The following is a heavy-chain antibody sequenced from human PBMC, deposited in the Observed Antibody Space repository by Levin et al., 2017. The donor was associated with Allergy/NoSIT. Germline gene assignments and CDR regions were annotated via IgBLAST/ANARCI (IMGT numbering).Heavy chain of an antibody. V-gene: IGHV4-59*01. CDR3: ARDRGPCSGGSCYFLGSGWYFDL. J-gene: IGHJ2*01. D-gene: IGHD2-15*01. Sequence: SQTLSLTCTVSGGSISSYYWSWIRQPPGKGLEWIGYIYYSGSTNYNPSLKSRVTISVDTSKNQFSLKLSSVTAADPAVYYCARDRGPCSGGSCYFLGSGWYFDLWGPWHPGHCLL. CDR1: GGSISSYY. CDR2: IYYSGST.